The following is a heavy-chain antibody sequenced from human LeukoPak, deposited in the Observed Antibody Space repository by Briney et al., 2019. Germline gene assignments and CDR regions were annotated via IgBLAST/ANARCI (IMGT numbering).Heavy chain of an antibody. CDR2: ISYDGSDK. V-gene: IGHV3-30*04. Sequence: GGSLRLSCAASGFTFSSYAMHWVRQAPGKGLEWVAVISYDGSDKYYADSVRGRFTISRDNSKNTLFLQVNSLRAEDTAVYYCAKDEAPRLRRQEPDSWGQGTLVTVSS. CDR3: AKDEAPRLRRQEPDS. CDR1: GFTFSSYA. D-gene: IGHD4-17*01. J-gene: IGHJ4*02.